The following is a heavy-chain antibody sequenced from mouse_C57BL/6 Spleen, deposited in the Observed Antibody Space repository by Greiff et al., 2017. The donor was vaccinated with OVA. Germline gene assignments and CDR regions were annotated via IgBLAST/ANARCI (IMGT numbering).Heavy chain of an antibody. Sequence: QVQLQQPGTELVKPGASVKLSCKASGYTFTGYRMHWVKQRPGQGLEWIGKINPSNGGTKYNEKFKGKATLTVDKSSSTAYMQLSSLTSEDSAVYDCARSQLRPLYYFDYWGQGTTLTVSS. V-gene: IGHV1-53*01. D-gene: IGHD3-2*02. CDR1: GYTFTGYR. J-gene: IGHJ2*01. CDR3: ARSQLRPLYYFDY. CDR2: INPSNGGT.